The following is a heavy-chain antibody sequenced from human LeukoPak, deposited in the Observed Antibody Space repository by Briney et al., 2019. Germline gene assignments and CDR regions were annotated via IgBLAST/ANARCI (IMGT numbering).Heavy chain of an antibody. V-gene: IGHV3-23*01. D-gene: IGHD3-10*01. CDR3: AKEILCFGELFGYFDY. Sequence: GGSLRLSCAASGFTFSSYAMSWVRQAPGKGLEWVSGISGSGGSTYYADSVKGRFTISRDNSKNTLYLQMNSLRAEDTAVYYCAKEILCFGELFGYFDYWGQGTPVTVSS. CDR1: GFTFSSYA. J-gene: IGHJ4*02. CDR2: ISGSGGST.